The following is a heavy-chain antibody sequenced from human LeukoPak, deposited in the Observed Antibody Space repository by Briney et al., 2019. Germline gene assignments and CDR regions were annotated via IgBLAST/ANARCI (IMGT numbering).Heavy chain of an antibody. CDR1: EYRFTSYW. J-gene: IGHJ4*02. CDR3: ARRDSSSWSPFDY. D-gene: IGHD6-13*01. Sequence: GESLKISCKGSEYRFTSYWIGWVRQMPGKGLEWMGFIYPGDSDTRYSPSFQGQVTISADKSMSTAYLQWSSLKASDTAMYYCARRDSSSWSPFDYWGQGTLVTVSS. CDR2: IYPGDSDT. V-gene: IGHV5-51*01.